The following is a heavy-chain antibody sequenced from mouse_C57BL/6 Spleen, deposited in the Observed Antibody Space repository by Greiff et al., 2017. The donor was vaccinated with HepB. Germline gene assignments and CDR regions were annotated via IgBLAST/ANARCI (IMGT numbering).Heavy chain of an antibody. CDR1: GFTFSSYA. Sequence: EVQVVESGGGLVKPGGSLKLSCAASGFTFSSYAMSWVRQTPEKRLEWVATISDGGSYTYYPDNVKGRFTISRDNAKNNLYLQMSHLKSEDTAMYYCARERTPFITTVSHWYFDVWGTGTTVTVSS. J-gene: IGHJ1*03. CDR2: ISDGGSYT. CDR3: ARERTPFITTVSHWYFDV. V-gene: IGHV5-4*01. D-gene: IGHD1-1*01.